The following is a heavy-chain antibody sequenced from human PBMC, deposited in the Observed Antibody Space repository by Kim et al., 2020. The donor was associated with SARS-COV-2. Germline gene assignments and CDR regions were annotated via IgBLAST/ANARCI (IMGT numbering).Heavy chain of an antibody. J-gene: IGHJ6*02. CDR3: LKGTSNYHFQGMDV. Sequence: GGSLRLSCAASRFTFSNYAITWVRQAPGKGLEWVSRISAGGDRTHYADSVKGRFTISRDNSKDTLYLHVDSLRAEDTALYYCLKGTSNYHFQGMDVWGQG. CDR1: RFTFSNYA. V-gene: IGHV3-23*01. D-gene: IGHD6-6*01. CDR2: ISAGGDRT.